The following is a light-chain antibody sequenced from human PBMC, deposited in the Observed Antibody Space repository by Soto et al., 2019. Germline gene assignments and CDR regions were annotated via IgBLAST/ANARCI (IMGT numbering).Light chain of an antibody. J-gene: IGKJ5*01. V-gene: IGKV3-11*01. CDR3: QQRSNWPPN. Sequence: EIVMTQSPAALSLSPVERATLSCMASQTVSRSLAWYQQKPGQAPRLLIYDAYNRATGIPPRFSGSGSGTDFTLTISSLEPEDFAVYYCQQRSNWPPNFGQGTRLEIK. CDR2: DAY. CDR1: QTVSRS.